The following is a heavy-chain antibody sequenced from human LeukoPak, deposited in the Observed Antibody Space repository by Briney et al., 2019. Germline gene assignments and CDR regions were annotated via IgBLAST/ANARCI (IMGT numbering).Heavy chain of an antibody. V-gene: IGHV3-48*03. J-gene: IGHJ6*02. CDR1: GFTFSSYE. Sequence: GGSLRLSSAASGFTFSSYEMNSVRQAPRKRLEWVSYISSSGSTRYYADSVKGRFTISRDNGKNSLYLQMHSMRAEDTAVYYCARDEWFGTSYYYYYGMEVWGQGTTVTVSS. D-gene: IGHD3-10*01. CDR3: ARDEWFGTSYYYYYGMEV. CDR2: ISSSGSTR.